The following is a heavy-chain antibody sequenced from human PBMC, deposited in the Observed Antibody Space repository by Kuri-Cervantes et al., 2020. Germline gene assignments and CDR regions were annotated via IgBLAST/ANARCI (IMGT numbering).Heavy chain of an antibody. Sequence: ETLSLTCTVSGGSISSSSYYWGWVRQAPGKGLEWVSSISSSSSYIYYADSVKGRFTISRDNAKNSLYLQMNSLRAEDTAVYYCARFTTRLWHGMDVWGQGTTVTVSS. J-gene: IGHJ6*02. CDR2: ISSSSSYI. CDR1: GGSISSSSYY. CDR3: ARFTTRLWHGMDV. D-gene: IGHD4/OR15-4a*01. V-gene: IGHV3-21*01.